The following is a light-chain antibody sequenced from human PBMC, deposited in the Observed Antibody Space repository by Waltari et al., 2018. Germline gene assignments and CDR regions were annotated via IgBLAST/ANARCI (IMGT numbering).Light chain of an antibody. V-gene: IGKV4-1*01. CDR2: WAS. Sequence: IVMTQFPDSLAVSLGETATINCRSSQSLFYTSNNKDYLGWYQQKPGLPPKLRIYWASTRESGVPDRFSGSGSVTDFTLTISSLQAEDVAVYYCLQYFDASRTFGQGTKLEIK. CDR3: LQYFDASRT. CDR1: QSLFYTSNNKDY. J-gene: IGKJ2*01.